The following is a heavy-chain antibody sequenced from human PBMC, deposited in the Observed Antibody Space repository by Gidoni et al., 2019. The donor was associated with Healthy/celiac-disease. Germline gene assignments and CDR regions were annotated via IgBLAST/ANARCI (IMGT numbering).Heavy chain of an antibody. V-gene: IGHV3-21*01. Sequence: EVQLVESGGGLVKPGGSLRLSCAASAFTFRSYSMNWVPQAPGKGLEWVSSIRSSSSYIDYADSVKGRFTISRDNAKNSLYLQMNSLRAEDTAVYYCARVNTMVQGVYYYYYGMDVWGKGTTVTVSS. CDR3: ARVNTMVQGVYYYYYGMDV. CDR2: IRSSSSYI. D-gene: IGHD3-10*01. J-gene: IGHJ6*04. CDR1: AFTFRSYS.